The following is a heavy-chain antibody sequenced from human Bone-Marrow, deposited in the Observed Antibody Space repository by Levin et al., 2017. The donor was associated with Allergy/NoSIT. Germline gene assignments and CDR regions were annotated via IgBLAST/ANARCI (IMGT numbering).Heavy chain of an antibody. CDR1: GYSFVNYG. CDR2: ISASNGKR. Sequence: GESLKISCKASGYSFVNYGLTWVRQAPGQGLEWVGWISASNGKRHFGQKFQGRVTMTTEPSTSTAYMDLRSLRSDDTAVYFCARPLYCNTINCYLPLDYWGQGTLVTVSS. CDR3: ARPLYCNTINCYLPLDY. D-gene: IGHD2/OR15-2a*01. J-gene: IGHJ4*02. V-gene: IGHV1-18*01.